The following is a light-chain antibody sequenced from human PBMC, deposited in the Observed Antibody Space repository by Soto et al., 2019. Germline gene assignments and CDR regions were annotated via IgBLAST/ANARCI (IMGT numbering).Light chain of an antibody. CDR1: QSISSY. J-gene: IGKJ1*01. CDR3: QQYDSYSRT. Sequence: DIQMTQSPSSLSASVGDRVTITCRASQSISSYLNWYQQKPGKAPKLLIYAASSLQSGVPSRFSASGSGTEFRLTISTMQPDDFATYYCQQYDSYSRTFGQGTKVDIK. CDR2: AAS. V-gene: IGKV1-39*01.